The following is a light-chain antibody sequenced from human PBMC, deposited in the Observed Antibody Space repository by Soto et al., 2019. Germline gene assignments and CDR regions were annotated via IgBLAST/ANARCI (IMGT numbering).Light chain of an antibody. Sequence: DIQMTQSPSSLSASVGDRVTITCQASQDITSDLNWFQQKPGKAPKLLMYDASYLETGVPPSFSGIGSGTDFTFTISNLQSEDVAVYYCQQYGKLPLTFGGGTKVEI. CDR1: QDITSD. V-gene: IGKV1-33*01. J-gene: IGKJ4*01. CDR3: QQYGKLPLT. CDR2: DAS.